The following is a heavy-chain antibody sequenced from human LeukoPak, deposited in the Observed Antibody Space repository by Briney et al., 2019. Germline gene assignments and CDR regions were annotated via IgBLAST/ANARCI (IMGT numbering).Heavy chain of an antibody. CDR3: ARSDGSGVLDY. V-gene: IGHV3-23*01. CDR2: ISNNGGYT. CDR1: GFTFSSYS. J-gene: IGHJ4*02. D-gene: IGHD3-10*01. Sequence: GGSLRLSCAASGFTFSSYSMNWVRQAPGKGLEWVSAISNNGGYTYYADSVQGRFTISRDNSKSTLCLQMNSLRAEDTAVYYCARSDGSGVLDYWGQGTLVTVSS.